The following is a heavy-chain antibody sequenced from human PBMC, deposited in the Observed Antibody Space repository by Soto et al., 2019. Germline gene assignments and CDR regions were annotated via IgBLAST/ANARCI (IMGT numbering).Heavy chain of an antibody. J-gene: IGHJ4*02. D-gene: IGHD3-3*01. Sequence: SETLSLTCAVSGGSISSRNWWNWVRQPPGKGLEWIGKIYHSGSTNYNPPLKSRVTISVDKSKNQFSLKLDSVTAADTAVYYCARLGGYYQAFDNWGQGTLVTVSS. CDR3: ARLGGYYQAFDN. CDR1: GGSISSRNW. CDR2: IYHSGST. V-gene: IGHV4-4*02.